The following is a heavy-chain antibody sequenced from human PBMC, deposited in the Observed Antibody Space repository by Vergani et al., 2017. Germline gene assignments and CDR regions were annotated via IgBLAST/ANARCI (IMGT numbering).Heavy chain of an antibody. J-gene: IGHJ5*02. CDR1: GFTFSNAW. CDR3: ARDSVQQLEVNWFDP. Sequence: EVQLVESGGGLVKPGGSLRLSCAASGFTFSNAWMSWVRQAPGKGLEWVGRIKSKTDGGTTDYAAPVKGRFTISRDNAKNSLYLQMNSLRAEDTAVYYCARDSVQQLEVNWFDPWGQGTLVTVSS. V-gene: IGHV3-15*01. D-gene: IGHD6-13*01. CDR2: IKSKTDGGTT.